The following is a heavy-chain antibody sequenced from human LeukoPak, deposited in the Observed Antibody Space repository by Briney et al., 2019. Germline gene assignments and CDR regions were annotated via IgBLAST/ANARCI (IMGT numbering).Heavy chain of an antibody. CDR2: ISGSGGST. V-gene: IGHV3-23*01. D-gene: IGHD6-19*01. CDR3: AKDMGGQWLVRGYFDY. CDR1: GFTVSSNY. J-gene: IGHJ4*02. Sequence: GGSLRLSCAASGFTVSSNYMSWVRQAPGKGLEWVSAISGSGGSTYYADSVKGRFTISRDNSKNTLYLQMNSLRAEDTAVYYCAKDMGGQWLVRGYFDYWGQGTLVTVSS.